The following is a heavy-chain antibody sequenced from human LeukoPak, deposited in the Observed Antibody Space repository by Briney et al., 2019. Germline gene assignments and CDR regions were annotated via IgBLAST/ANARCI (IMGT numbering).Heavy chain of an antibody. CDR3: ARGGYGASTRADYYFGMDV. CDR2: INQSGST. CDR1: GGSSSHYY. D-gene: IGHD4-17*01. J-gene: IGHJ6*02. Sequence: SETLSLTCGVYGGSSSHYYWSWIRQPPGKGLERIGEINQSGSTNYNPSLKSRVTISVDTSKKQFSLRLRSVTTPDTAIYYCARGGYGASTRADYYFGMDVWGQGTTVSVSS. V-gene: IGHV4-34*01.